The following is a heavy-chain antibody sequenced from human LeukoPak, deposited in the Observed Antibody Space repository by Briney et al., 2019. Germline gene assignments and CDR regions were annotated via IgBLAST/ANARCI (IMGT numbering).Heavy chain of an antibody. J-gene: IGHJ6*02. CDR3: ARVAFGLYVMDV. Sequence: EGSLRLSCVVSGFTFSTYSMNWVRQAPGKGLEWVSSISSDSRYIFYADSLKGRFTISRDNAKNSLYLQLISLRAEDTAVYYCARVAFGLYVMDVWGQGTTVTVSS. CDR2: ISSDSRYI. CDR1: GFTFSTYS. D-gene: IGHD3/OR15-3a*01. V-gene: IGHV3-21*01.